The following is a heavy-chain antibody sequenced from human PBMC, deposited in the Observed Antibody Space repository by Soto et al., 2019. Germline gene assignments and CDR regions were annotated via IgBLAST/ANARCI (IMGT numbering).Heavy chain of an antibody. Sequence: QVHLEESGGGLVKPGGSLRLSFTASGFTFSDSSRSWFPQPPGKGLEWLAYISGSGSTTYYTDSVKGRFAISRDNARTSLYLQINSLRVEDSAVYYCARSSLTYFEFWGQGTLVTVSS. J-gene: IGHJ4*02. CDR1: GFTFSDSS. CDR3: ARSSLTYFEF. V-gene: IGHV3-11*01. CDR2: ISGSGSTT.